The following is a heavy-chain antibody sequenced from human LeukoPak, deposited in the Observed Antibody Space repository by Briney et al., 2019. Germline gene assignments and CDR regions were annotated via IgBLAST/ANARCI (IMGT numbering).Heavy chain of an antibody. CDR1: GGSIRSSSYY. V-gene: IGHV4-39*01. D-gene: IGHD5-18*01. CDR3: ARGERGYSYGVDY. CDR2: IYYSGST. J-gene: IGHJ4*02. Sequence: PSETLSLTCTVSGGSIRSSSYYWGWIRQPPGKGLEWIGSIYYSGSTYYNPSLKSRVTISVDTSKNQFSLKLSSVTAADTAVYYCARGERGYSYGVDYWGQGTLVTVSS.